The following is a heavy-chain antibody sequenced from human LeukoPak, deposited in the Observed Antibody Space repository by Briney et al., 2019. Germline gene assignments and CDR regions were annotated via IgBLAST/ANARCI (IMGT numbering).Heavy chain of an antibody. J-gene: IGHJ5*02. V-gene: IGHV3-43D*03. Sequence: GGSLRLSCAASGFTFDDYAMHWVRQAPGKGLEWVSLISWDGGSTYYADSVKGRFTISRDNSKNSLYLQMNSLRAEDTALYYCARGIDDGDNWFDPWGQGTLVTVSS. CDR2: ISWDGGST. D-gene: IGHD1-1*01. CDR3: ARGIDDGDNWFDP. CDR1: GFTFDDYA.